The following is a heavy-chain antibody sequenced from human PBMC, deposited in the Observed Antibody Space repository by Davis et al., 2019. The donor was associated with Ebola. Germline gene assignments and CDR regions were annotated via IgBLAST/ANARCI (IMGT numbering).Heavy chain of an antibody. CDR2: ITAHNGNT. J-gene: IGHJ6*02. V-gene: IGHV1-18*04. D-gene: IGHD4-17*01. Sequence: ASVKVSCKAFGYTFTSYSISWVRQAPGQGLEWMGWITAHNGNTNYAQKLQGRVTMTTDTSTSTAYMELRSLRSDDTAVYYCARERLVPYYYGMDVWGQGTTVTVSS. CDR1: GYTFTSYS. CDR3: ARERLVPYYYGMDV.